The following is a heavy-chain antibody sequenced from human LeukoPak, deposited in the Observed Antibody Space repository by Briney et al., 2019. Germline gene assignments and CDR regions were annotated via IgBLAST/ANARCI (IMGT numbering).Heavy chain of an antibody. V-gene: IGHV1-69*05. Sequence: SVKVSCKASGGTFSSYAISWVRQAPGQGLEWMGGIIPIFGTANYAQKFQGRVTITTDESTSTAYMELSSLRSEDTAVYYWGRAGRDGNKDSYYYYRDVGGKGTTVTVPS. D-gene: IGHD5-24*01. CDR3: GRAGRDGNKDSYYYYRDV. CDR2: IIPIFGTA. J-gene: IGHJ6*03. CDR1: GGTFSSYA.